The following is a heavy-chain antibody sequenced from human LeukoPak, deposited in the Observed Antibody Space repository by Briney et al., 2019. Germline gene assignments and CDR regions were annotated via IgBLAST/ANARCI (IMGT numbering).Heavy chain of an antibody. CDR2: IGWDDDK. J-gene: IGHJ6*04. CDR1: GFSLSTSGMC. D-gene: IGHD1-26*01. CDR3: ARIPGSGSYYHYGMDV. V-gene: IGHV2-70*01. Sequence: ESGPALVKPTQTLTLTCTFSGFSLSTSGMCVSWIRQPPGKALEWLALIGWDDDKYYSTSLKTRLTISKDTSKNQVVLTMTNMDPVDTATYYCARIPGSGSYYHYGMDVWGKGTTVTVSP.